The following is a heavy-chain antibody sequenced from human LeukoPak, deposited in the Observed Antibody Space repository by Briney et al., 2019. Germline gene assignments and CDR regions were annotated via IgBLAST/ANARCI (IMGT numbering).Heavy chain of an antibody. V-gene: IGHV3-53*01. CDR3: ARDAPQVPAAGVLAS. J-gene: IGHJ5*02. Sequence: GGSLRLSCSASGFTVSTYYMTWLRQAPGKGLECVSVIYSGGSTYYADSVKGRFTVSRDNSKNTLYLQMNGLRTDDTAMYYCARDAPQVPAAGVLASWGQGTLVTVSS. CDR1: GFTVSTYY. CDR2: IYSGGST. D-gene: IGHD6-13*01.